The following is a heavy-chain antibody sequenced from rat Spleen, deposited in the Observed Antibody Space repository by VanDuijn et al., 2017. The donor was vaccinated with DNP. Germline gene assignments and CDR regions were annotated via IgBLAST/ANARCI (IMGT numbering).Heavy chain of an antibody. Sequence: QVQLKESGPGLVQPSQTLSLTCTVSGFSLTDYSVHWVRQPPGKGLEWMGRIRSGGSTDYNSALKSRLSISRDTSKSQVLLKMNSLQPEDTGTYYCARHKSWYFDFWGPGTMVTVSS. CDR2: IRSGGST. J-gene: IGHJ1*01. CDR3: ARHKSWYFDF. CDR1: GFSLTDYS. V-gene: IGHV2-19*01.